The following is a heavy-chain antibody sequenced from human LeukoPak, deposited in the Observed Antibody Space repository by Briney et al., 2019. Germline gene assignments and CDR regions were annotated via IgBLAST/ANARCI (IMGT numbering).Heavy chain of an antibody. CDR3: ASTPFEYCSGGSCYEIDY. CDR2: INHSGST. Sequence: PSETLSLTCAVYGGSFSGYYWSWIRQPPGKGLEWIGEINHSGSTNYNPSLKSRVTISVDTSKNQFSLKLSSVTAADTAVYYCASTPFEYCSGGSCYEIDYWGQGTLVTVSS. V-gene: IGHV4-34*01. D-gene: IGHD2-15*01. CDR1: GGSFSGYY. J-gene: IGHJ4*02.